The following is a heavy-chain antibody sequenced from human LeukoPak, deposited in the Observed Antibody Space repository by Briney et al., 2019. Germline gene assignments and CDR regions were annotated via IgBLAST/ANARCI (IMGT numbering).Heavy chain of an antibody. CDR2: INPNNGGT. CDR3: ARPGGYTDYFDY. D-gene: IGHD5-24*01. J-gene: IGHJ4*02. V-gene: IGHV1-2*02. CDR1: GYAFSSYG. Sequence: ASVKVSCKASGYAFSSYGIGWVRQAPGQGLEWMRWINPNNGGTRYAQKFQGRVTMTRDTSITTAYMELSSLRSDDTAVYYCARPGGYTDYFDYWGQGTLVTVSS.